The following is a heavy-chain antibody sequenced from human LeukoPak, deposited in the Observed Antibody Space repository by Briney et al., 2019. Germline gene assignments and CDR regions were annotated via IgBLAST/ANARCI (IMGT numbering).Heavy chain of an antibody. D-gene: IGHD3-16*01. CDR1: GYSFSTYW. Sequence: GESLKISCKGSGYSFSTYWIGWVRQMPGKGLEWMGMLYPGDSDTRYSPSFQGQVTMSADKSINTAYLQWSSLKASDTAMYNCARHAPVGLTIGGIIDSWGQGTLVTVST. CDR3: ARHAPVGLTIGGIIDS. J-gene: IGHJ4*02. V-gene: IGHV5-51*01. CDR2: LYPGDSDT.